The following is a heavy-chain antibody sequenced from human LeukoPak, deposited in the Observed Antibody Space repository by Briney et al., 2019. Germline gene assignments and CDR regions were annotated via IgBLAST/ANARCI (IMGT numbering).Heavy chain of an antibody. CDR3: ARHRNIVIVPTARGFDY. CDR1: GDSISSSSYY. V-gene: IGHV4-39*01. J-gene: IGHJ4*02. CDR2: VYYFGDT. Sequence: PSETLSLTCTVSGDSISSSSYYWGWVRQPPGKGLEWIGSVYYFGDTYYSPSLESRVTISIDTSKNQFSLKLSSVTATDTAVYYCARHRNIVIVPTARGFDYWGQGTLVTVSS. D-gene: IGHD2-2*01.